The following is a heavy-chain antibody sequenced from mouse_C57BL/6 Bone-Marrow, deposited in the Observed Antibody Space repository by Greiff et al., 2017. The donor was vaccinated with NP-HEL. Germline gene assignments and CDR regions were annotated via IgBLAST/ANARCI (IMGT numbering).Heavy chain of an antibody. Sequence: VKLMESGPELVKPGASVKISCKASGYAFSSSWMNWVKQRPGKGLEWIGRIYPGDGDTNYNGKFKGKATLTADKSSSTAYMQLSSLTSEDSAVYFCASPPYGNYFFDYWGQGTTLTVSS. CDR1: GYAFSSSW. CDR2: IYPGDGDT. D-gene: IGHD2-1*01. J-gene: IGHJ2*01. CDR3: ASPPYGNYFFDY. V-gene: IGHV1-82*01.